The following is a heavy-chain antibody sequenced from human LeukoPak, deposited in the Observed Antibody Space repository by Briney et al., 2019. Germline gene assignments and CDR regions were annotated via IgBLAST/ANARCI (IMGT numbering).Heavy chain of an antibody. V-gene: IGHV4-39*01. CDR1: GGSISSSNSY. Sequence: SETLSLTCTVSGGSISSSNSYWGWIRQPPGKGLEWIGSIHYSGSTYYNPSLKSRVTISVDTSKNQFSLKLSSVTAADTAVYYCARSFGVVFITNFDYWGKGTLVTVSS. CDR3: ARSFGVVFITNFDY. J-gene: IGHJ4*02. CDR2: IHYSGST. D-gene: IGHD3-3*01.